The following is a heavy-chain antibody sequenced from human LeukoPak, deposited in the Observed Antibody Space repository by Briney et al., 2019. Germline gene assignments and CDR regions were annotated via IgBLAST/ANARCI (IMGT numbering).Heavy chain of an antibody. CDR1: GLTFSSYW. CDR3: AREWNYYGSGIMDV. Sequence: PGGPLRLSCAASGLTFSSYWMSWVRQAPGKGLEWVANIKQDGGEKYYVGSVKGRFTVSRDNAKNSLYLQMNSLRAEDTAVYYCAREWNYYGSGIMDVWGKGTTVTVSS. CDR2: IKQDGGEK. V-gene: IGHV3-7*01. J-gene: IGHJ6*04. D-gene: IGHD3-10*01.